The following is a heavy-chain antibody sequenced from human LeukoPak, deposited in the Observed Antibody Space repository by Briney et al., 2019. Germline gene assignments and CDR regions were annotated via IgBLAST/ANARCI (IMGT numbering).Heavy chain of an antibody. CDR2: INHSGST. J-gene: IGHJ4*02. Sequence: PSETLSLTCAVYGGSFSGYYWSWIRQPPGKGLEWIGEINHSGSTNYNPSLKSRVTISVDTSKNQFSLKLSSVTAADTAVYYCARVAPRGGSTPHYFDYWGQGTLVTVSS. D-gene: IGHD2-15*01. CDR3: ARVAPRGGSTPHYFDY. CDR1: GGSFSGYY. V-gene: IGHV4-34*01.